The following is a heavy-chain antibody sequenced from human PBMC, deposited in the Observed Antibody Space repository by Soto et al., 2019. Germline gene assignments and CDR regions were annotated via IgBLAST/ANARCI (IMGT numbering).Heavy chain of an antibody. V-gene: IGHV4-30-2*01. CDR3: ARAIAVAGDAFDI. CDR1: GGSISSGGYS. CDR2: IYHSGST. Sequence: QLQLQESGSGLVKPSQTLSLTCAVSGGSISSGGYSWSWIRQPPGKGLEWIGYIYHSGSTYYNPSLKRRVTISVDRAKNQFSLKLSSVTAADTAVYYCARAIAVAGDAFDIWGQGTMVTVSS. J-gene: IGHJ3*02. D-gene: IGHD6-19*01.